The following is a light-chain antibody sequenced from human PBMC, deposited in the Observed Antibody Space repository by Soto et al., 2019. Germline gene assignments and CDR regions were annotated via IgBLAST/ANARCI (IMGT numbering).Light chain of an antibody. Sequence: DIQMTQSPSTLSASVGDRVTITCRASQNIRTWLAWYQQKPVQPSRLLISDSSSLQSGVPSRFSGSGSGTEYTLTISSLHHDDFATYYCQKYNDYYTFGQGTKVDIK. J-gene: IGKJ2*01. CDR1: QNIRTW. CDR2: DSS. CDR3: QKYNDYYT. V-gene: IGKV1-5*01.